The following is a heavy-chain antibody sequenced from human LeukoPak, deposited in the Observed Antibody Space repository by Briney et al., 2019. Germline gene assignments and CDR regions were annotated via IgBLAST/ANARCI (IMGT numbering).Heavy chain of an antibody. D-gene: IGHD6-19*01. J-gene: IGHJ3*02. CDR2: INPNIGDT. CDR1: AYTFTDYF. CDR3: ARLSTTDRHWLAAFDI. V-gene: IGHV1-2*03. Sequence: LGASVKVSCKASAYTFTDYFVYWVRQAPGQGLEWMGRINPNIGDTNYAQKFQGRVTMTRDTSVSTAYMELSRLRSDDTAVYYCARLSTTDRHWLAAFDIWGQGTVVTVSS.